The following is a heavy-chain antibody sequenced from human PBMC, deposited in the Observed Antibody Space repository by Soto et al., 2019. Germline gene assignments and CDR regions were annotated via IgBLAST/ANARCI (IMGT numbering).Heavy chain of an antibody. CDR3: ASRAPRRHFDY. J-gene: IGHJ4*02. Sequence: SETLSLTCTVSGGSISDGAYFWSWIRQHPGKSMEWIGYIYYSGSTYYNPSLKSRVTISVDTSKNHFSLKLNYVTASDTAVYYCASRAPRRHFDYWGQGTLVTVSS. V-gene: IGHV4-31*03. CDR2: IYYSGST. D-gene: IGHD6-6*01. CDR1: GGSISDGAYF.